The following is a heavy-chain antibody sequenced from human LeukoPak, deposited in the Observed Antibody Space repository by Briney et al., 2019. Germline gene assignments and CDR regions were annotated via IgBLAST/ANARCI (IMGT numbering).Heavy chain of an antibody. J-gene: IGHJ3*02. D-gene: IGHD2-8*02. CDR1: GFTFSRYW. V-gene: IGHV3-74*01. CDR2: INSDETST. CDR3: AREFRVLPDI. Sequence: PGGSLRLSCAASGFTFSRYWMHWVRQAPGKGLVWVSRINSDETSTNYADSVKGRFTISRDNAENTVYLQMNSLRAEDTAVYYCAREFRVLPDIWGQGTMVTVSS.